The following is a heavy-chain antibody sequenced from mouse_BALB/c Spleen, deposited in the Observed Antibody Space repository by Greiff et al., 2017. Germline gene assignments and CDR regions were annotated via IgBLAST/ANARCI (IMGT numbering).Heavy chain of an antibody. CDR2: IDPANGNT. Sequence: EVQLQESGAELVKPGASVKLSCTASGFNIKDTYMHWVKQRPEQGLEWIGRIDPANGNTKYDPKFQGKATITADTSSNTAYLQLSSLTSEDTAVYYCASEIYYDYDVGAMDYWGQGTSVTVSS. D-gene: IGHD2-4*01. J-gene: IGHJ4*01. CDR3: ASEIYYDYDVGAMDY. CDR1: GFNIKDTY. V-gene: IGHV14-3*02.